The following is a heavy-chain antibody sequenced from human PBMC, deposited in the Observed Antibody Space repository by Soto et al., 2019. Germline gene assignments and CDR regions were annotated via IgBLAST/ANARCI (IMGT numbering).Heavy chain of an antibody. J-gene: IGHJ5*02. CDR3: ARPQGVVRGVRHNWFDP. CDR2: IYYSGST. D-gene: IGHD3-10*01. Sequence: SETLSLTCTVSGGSISSSSYYWGWIRQPPGKGLEWIGSIYYSGSTYYNPSLKSRVTISVDTSKNQFSLKLSSVTAADTAVYYCARPQGVVRGVRHNWFDPWGQGTLVTVSS. CDR1: GGSISSSSYY. V-gene: IGHV4-39*01.